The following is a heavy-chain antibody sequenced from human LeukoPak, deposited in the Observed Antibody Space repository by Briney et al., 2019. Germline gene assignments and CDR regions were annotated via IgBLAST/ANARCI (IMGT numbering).Heavy chain of an antibody. CDR1: GGSFSGYY. V-gene: IGHV4-34*01. J-gene: IGHJ4*02. Sequence: SETLSLTCAVYGGSFSGYYWSWIRQPPGKGLEWIGEIDHSGSTNYNPSLKSRVTISVDTSKNQFSLKLSSVTAADTAVYYCARSSKVGYCSGGSCWRWGQGTLVTVSS. CDR3: ARSSKVGYCSGGSCWR. CDR2: IDHSGST. D-gene: IGHD2-15*01.